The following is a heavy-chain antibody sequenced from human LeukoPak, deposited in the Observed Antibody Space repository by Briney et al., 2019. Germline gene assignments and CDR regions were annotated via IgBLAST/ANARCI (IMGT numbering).Heavy chain of an antibody. J-gene: IGHJ4*02. D-gene: IGHD1-26*01. Sequence: GGSLRLSCAASGFTFSSYSMNWVRQAPGKGLEWVSSISSSSYIYYADSVKGRFTISRDNAKNSLYLQMNSLRAEDTAVYYCARDPPLSGSYSPFDYWGQGTLVTVSS. CDR1: GFTFSSYS. CDR2: ISSSSYI. CDR3: ARDPPLSGSYSPFDY. V-gene: IGHV3-21*01.